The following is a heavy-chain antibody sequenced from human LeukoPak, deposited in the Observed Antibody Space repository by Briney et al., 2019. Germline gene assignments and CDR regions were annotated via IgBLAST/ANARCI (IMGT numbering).Heavy chain of an antibody. CDR3: ATSRTFDY. Sequence: GGSLRLSCAASGFTFSSYWMHWVRQAPGKGLVWVSRIKSDGSSTSYADSVKGRFTITRDNAKNTVYLQMNSLRAEDTAVYYCATSRTFDYWGQGTLVTVSS. CDR1: GFTFSSYW. CDR2: IKSDGSST. J-gene: IGHJ4*02. V-gene: IGHV3-74*01.